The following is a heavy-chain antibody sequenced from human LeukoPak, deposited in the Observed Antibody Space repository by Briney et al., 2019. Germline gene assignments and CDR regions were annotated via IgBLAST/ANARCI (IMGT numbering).Heavy chain of an antibody. Sequence: SETLSLTCTVSGGSISSSSYYWGWIRQPPGKGLEWIGYVYYSGSTEYNPSLRSRVTISLEMSKHQFSLNLTSVTAADTAVYYCARVGYCSSTSCYEDAFDIWGQGTMVTVSS. D-gene: IGHD2-2*01. CDR1: GGSISSSSYY. CDR2: VYYSGST. V-gene: IGHV4-61*05. J-gene: IGHJ3*02. CDR3: ARVGYCSSTSCYEDAFDI.